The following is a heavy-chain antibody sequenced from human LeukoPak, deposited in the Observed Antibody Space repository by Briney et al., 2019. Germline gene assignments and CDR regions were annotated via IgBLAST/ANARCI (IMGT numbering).Heavy chain of an antibody. Sequence: GGSLRLSCAASGFTFSDYYMSWIRQAPGKGLEWFSYISISGSTIYYADSVKGRFTISRDNAKNSLYLQMNSLRAEDTAVYYCARSVGYCSSTSCYAPSYYYGMDVWGQGTTVTVSS. J-gene: IGHJ6*02. D-gene: IGHD2-2*01. V-gene: IGHV3-11*01. CDR1: GFTFSDYY. CDR2: ISISGSTI. CDR3: ARSVGYCSSTSCYAPSYYYGMDV.